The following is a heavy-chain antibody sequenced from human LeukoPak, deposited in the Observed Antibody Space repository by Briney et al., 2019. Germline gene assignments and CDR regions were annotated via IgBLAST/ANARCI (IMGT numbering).Heavy chain of an antibody. CDR1: GYTFTSYG. J-gene: IGHJ5*02. D-gene: IGHD3-22*01. V-gene: IGHV1-18*01. CDR2: ISAYNGNT. CDR3: ARDQHITMIDA. Sequence: GASVKVSCKASGYTFTSYGISWVRQAPGQGLEWMGWISAYNGNTNYAQKLQGRVTMTTDTSTSTAYLELRSLRSDDTDVYYCARDQHITMIDAWGQGTLVTVSS.